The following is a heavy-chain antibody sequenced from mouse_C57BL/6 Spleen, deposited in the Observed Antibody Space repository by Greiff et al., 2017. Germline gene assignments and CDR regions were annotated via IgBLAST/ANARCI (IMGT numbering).Heavy chain of an antibody. J-gene: IGHJ4*01. CDR1: GFSLTSYA. CDR3: ARGYGYDGYYAMDY. D-gene: IGHD2-2*01. V-gene: IGHV2-9-1*01. CDR2: IWTGGGT. Sequence: VQLVESGPGLVAPSQSLSITCTVSGFSLTSYAISWVRQPPGKGLEWLGVIWTGGGTNYNSALKSRLSISKDNSKSQGFLKMNRLQTDDTARYYCARGYGYDGYYAMDYWGQGTSVTVSS.